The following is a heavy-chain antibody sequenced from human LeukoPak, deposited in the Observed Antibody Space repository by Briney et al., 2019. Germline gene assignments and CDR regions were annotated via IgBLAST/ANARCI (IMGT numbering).Heavy chain of an antibody. D-gene: IGHD6-13*01. CDR2: ILYHGNEK. Sequence: PGGSLRLSCAASGFTFSRHSIHWVRQAPGKGLDWVSMILYHGNEKYYADSVKGRVTLSRDNSKNTLLLQMNSLRGEDTAVYYCARTIAQYSNSWLYFYYGLDVWGQGTTVTVSS. V-gene: IGHV3-30*04. CDR1: GFTFSRHS. CDR3: ARTIAQYSNSWLYFYYGLDV. J-gene: IGHJ6*02.